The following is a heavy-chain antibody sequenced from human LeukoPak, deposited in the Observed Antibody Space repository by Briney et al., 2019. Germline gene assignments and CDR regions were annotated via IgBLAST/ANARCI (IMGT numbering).Heavy chain of an antibody. J-gene: IGHJ4*02. CDR1: GYTFTSYY. CDR2: INPNSGGT. D-gene: IGHD5-18*01. V-gene: IGHV1-2*02. CDR3: ARDRGYSYADHFDY. Sequence: ASVKVSCKASGYTFTSYYMHWVRQAPGQGLEWMGWINPNSGGTNYAQKFQGRVTMTRDTSISTAYMELSRLRSDDTAVYYCARDRGYSYADHFDYWGQGTLVTVSS.